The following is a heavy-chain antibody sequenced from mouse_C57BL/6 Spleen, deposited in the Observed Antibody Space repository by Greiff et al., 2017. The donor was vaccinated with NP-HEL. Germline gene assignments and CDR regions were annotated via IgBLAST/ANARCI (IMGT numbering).Heavy chain of an antibody. J-gene: IGHJ3*01. D-gene: IGHD1-1*01. V-gene: IGHV1-69*01. CDR3: ARDSKPNTTVVEDWFAY. Sequence: QVQLQQPGAELVMPGASVKLSCKASGYTFTSYWMHWVKQRPGQGLEWIGEIDPSDSYTNYNQKFKGKSTLTVDKSSSTAYMQLSSLTSEDSAVYYCARDSKPNTTVVEDWFAYWGQGTLVTVSA. CDR1: GYTFTSYW. CDR2: IDPSDSYT.